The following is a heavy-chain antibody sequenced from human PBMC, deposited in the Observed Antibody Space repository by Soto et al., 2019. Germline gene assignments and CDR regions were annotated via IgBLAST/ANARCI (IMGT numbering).Heavy chain of an antibody. CDR1: GFTFSSYG. J-gene: IGHJ4*02. CDR3: ARDSCCGGDCPPFDY. CDR2: IWYDGSNK. V-gene: IGHV3-33*01. Sequence: QVQLVESGGGVVQPGRSLRLSCAASGFTFSSYGMHWVRQAPGKGLEWVAVIWYDGSNKYYADSVKGRFTISRDNSKNTLYLQMNSLRAEDTAVYYCARDSCCGGDCPPFDYWGQGTLVTVSS. D-gene: IGHD2-21*02.